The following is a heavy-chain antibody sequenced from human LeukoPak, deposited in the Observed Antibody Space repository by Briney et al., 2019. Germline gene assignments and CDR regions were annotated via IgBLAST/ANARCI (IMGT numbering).Heavy chain of an antibody. Sequence: PSETLSLTCTVSGYSISSGYYWGWIRQPPGKGLEWIGSIYHSGSTYYNPSLRVTISVDTSKSQFSLKLSSVTAADTAVYYCARGEPVSDYWGQGTLVTVSS. CDR1: GYSISSGYY. V-gene: IGHV4-38-2*02. CDR2: IYHSGST. CDR3: ARGEPVSDY. D-gene: IGHD3-16*01. J-gene: IGHJ4*02.